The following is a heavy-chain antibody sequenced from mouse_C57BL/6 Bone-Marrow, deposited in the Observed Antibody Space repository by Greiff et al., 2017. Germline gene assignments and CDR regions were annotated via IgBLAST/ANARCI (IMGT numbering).Heavy chain of an antibody. D-gene: IGHD1-1*01. CDR3: ASRDYYGSSNY. CDR1: GYTFTDYY. V-gene: IGHV1-19*01. Sequence: VQLKQSGPVLVKPGASVKMSCKASGYTFTDYYMNWVKQSHGKSLEWIGVINPYNGGTSYNQKFKGKATLTVDKSSSTAYMELNSLTSEDSAVYYCASRDYYGSSNYWGQGTTLTVSS. CDR2: INPYNGGT. J-gene: IGHJ2*01.